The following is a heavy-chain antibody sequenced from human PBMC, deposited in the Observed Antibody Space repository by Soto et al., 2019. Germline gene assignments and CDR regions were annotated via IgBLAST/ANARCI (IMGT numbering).Heavy chain of an antibody. CDR3: ARQASNDFWDGRFYYNYYMDV. J-gene: IGHJ6*03. D-gene: IGHD3-3*01. V-gene: IGHV4-59*08. Sequence: QVQLQESGPGLVKPSETLSLSCTVSSGSISGYYWSWIRQPPGKGLEWIGSIYSSGTTYYNPSLKSRVTMSVDTSKIQFSLNLSSVTAAGTAVYYCARQASNDFWDGRFYYNYYMDVWGKGTPVTVSS. CDR1: SGSISGYY. CDR2: IYSSGTT.